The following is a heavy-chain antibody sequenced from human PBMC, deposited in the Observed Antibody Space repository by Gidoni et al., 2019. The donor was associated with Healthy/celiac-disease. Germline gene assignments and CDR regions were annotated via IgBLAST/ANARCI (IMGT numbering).Heavy chain of an antibody. Sequence: QVQLVESGGGVVQPGRSLRLSCAASGFTFSSYAMHWVRQAPGKGLEWVAVISYDGSNKYYADSVKGRFTISRDNSKNTLYLQMNSLRAEDTAVYYCARDHSWSGYSHYFDYWGQGTLVTVSS. CDR1: GFTFSSYA. J-gene: IGHJ4*02. D-gene: IGHD3-3*01. CDR2: ISYDGSNK. V-gene: IGHV3-30-3*01. CDR3: ARDHSWSGYSHYFDY.